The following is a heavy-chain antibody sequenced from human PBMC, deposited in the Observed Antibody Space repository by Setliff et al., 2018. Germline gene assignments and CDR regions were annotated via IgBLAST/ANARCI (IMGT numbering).Heavy chain of an antibody. D-gene: IGHD2-2*01. CDR3: ARDGGKYCATTSCFHFDY. CDR2: ISAYNGKT. Sequence: ASVKVSCKSYGYTFNTYGISWVRQAPGQGPEWMGWISAYNGKTRSIEKFQDRPTLTTDTSTNTVFMELRNLRADDTAIYYCARDGGKYCATTSCFHFDYWGQGTQVTVSS. V-gene: IGHV1-18*01. CDR1: GYTFNTYG. J-gene: IGHJ4*02.